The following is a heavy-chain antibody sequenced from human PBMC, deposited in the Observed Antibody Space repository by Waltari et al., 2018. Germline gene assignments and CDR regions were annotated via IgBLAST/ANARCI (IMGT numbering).Heavy chain of an antibody. CDR2: IHHSGDA. CDR3: ARLGWVGETIDY. D-gene: IGHD6-19*01. J-gene: IGHJ4*02. V-gene: IGHV4-38-2*01. Sequence: QVQLQESGPGLVKPSETLSLTCAVSGYSLSSGYYWGWIRQPPGKGLEWIWRIHHSGDACYHPTRKSRVTISVDTSKNQVSLKLSSVTAADTAVYYCARLGWVGETIDYWGQGTLVTVSS. CDR1: GYSLSSGYY.